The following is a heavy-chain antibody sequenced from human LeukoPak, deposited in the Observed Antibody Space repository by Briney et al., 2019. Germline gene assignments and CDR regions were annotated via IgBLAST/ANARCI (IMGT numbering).Heavy chain of an antibody. J-gene: IGHJ4*02. Sequence: ASVKVSCKASGGIFSSYAISWVRQAPGQGLEWMGWISAYNGNTNYAQKLQGRVTMTTDTSTSTAYMELRSLRSDDTAVYYCARDDFSSWYQRANFDYWGQGTLVTVSS. CDR1: GGIFSSYA. CDR3: ARDDFSSWYQRANFDY. V-gene: IGHV1-18*04. D-gene: IGHD6-13*01. CDR2: ISAYNGNT.